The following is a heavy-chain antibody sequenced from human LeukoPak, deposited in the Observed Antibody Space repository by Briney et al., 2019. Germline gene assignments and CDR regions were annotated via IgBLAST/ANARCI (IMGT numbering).Heavy chain of an antibody. J-gene: IGHJ3*02. V-gene: IGHV3-21*01. CDR3: AREYGSRRGLWAFDI. CDR1: GFTFSTYS. D-gene: IGHD3-10*01. Sequence: GGSLRLSCAASGFTFSTYSMNWVRQAPGKGLELVSSISSSSRDIYYADSVKGRFTISRDNAKNSLYLQMNSLRAEDSAVYSCAREYGSRRGLWAFDIWGHGTMVTVSS. CDR2: ISSSSRDI.